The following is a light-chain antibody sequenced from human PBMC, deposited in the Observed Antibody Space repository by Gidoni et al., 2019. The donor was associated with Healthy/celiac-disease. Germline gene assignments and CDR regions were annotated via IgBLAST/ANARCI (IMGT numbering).Light chain of an antibody. V-gene: IGLV1-40*01. CDR2: GKS. J-gene: IGLJ2*01. CDR3: QSYDSSLSGSTV. CDR1: SPNIGAGYD. Sequence: QSVLTQPPSVSGAPGQRVTISCTGSSPNIGAGYDVHWYQQLPGTAPKRLIYGKSKRPSGVPDRFSGSKSGTSASLAITGLQAEDEADYYCQSYDSSLSGSTVFGGGTKLTVL.